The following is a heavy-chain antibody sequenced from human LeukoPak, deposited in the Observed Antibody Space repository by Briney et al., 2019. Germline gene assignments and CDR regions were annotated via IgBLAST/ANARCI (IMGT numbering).Heavy chain of an antibody. D-gene: IGHD1-14*01. CDR2: ISSSSSYI. CDR3: AKPARTDYADY. CDR1: GFTFSSYS. V-gene: IGHV3-21*04. J-gene: IGHJ4*02. Sequence: GGSLRLSCAASGFTFSSYSMNWVRQAPGKGLERVSSISSSSSYIYYADSVKGRFTISRDNSKNTLYLQMNSLRAEDTAVYYCAKPARTDYADYWGQGTLVTVSS.